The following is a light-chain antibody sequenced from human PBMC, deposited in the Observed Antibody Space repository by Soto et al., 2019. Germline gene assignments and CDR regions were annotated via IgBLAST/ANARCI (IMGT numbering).Light chain of an antibody. Sequence: QSVLTQPASVSGSPGQSITISCTGTSSDVGAYDYVSWYQQHPDKAPKLMIYEVSNRPSGVANRFSGSKSVNTATLTISGLQAEDEADYYCCSATSSSTRVFGAGTKLTVL. V-gene: IGLV2-14*03. CDR1: SSDVGAYDY. J-gene: IGLJ1*01. CDR3: CSATSSSTRV. CDR2: EVS.